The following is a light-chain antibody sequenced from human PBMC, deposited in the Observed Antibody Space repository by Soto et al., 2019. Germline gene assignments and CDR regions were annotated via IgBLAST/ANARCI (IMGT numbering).Light chain of an antibody. CDR3: QQSYNTPGYT. V-gene: IGKV1-39*01. CDR2: AAS. Sequence: DNQMTQSPSSLSATVGDRVTITCRASQSISNFLNWYQQQPGKAPKLLIYAASSLQSGVPSRFSGSGSGTDFTLTFSSLQPEDFATYYCQQSYNTPGYTFGQGTKLEIK. J-gene: IGKJ2*01. CDR1: QSISNF.